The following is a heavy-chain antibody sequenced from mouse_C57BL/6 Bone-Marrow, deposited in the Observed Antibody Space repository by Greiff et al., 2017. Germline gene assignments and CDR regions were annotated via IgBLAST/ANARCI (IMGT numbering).Heavy chain of an antibody. J-gene: IGHJ1*03. CDR1: GYSFTGYY. Sequence: VQLKESGPELVKPGASVKISCKASGYSFTGYYMNWVKQSPEKSLEWIGEINPSTGGTTYNQKFKAKSTLAVDKSSSTAYMQLKSLTSEDSAVYYCATDSITTVVARDFDVWGTGTTVTVSS. CDR3: ATDSITTVVARDFDV. V-gene: IGHV1-42*01. CDR2: INPSTGGT. D-gene: IGHD1-1*01.